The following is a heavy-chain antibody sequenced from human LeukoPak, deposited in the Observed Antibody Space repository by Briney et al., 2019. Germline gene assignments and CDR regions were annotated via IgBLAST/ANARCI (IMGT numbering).Heavy chain of an antibody. CDR1: GFTFSSYC. CDR2: IKQDGSDK. J-gene: IGHJ6*04. V-gene: IGHV3-7*01. CDR3: GSVIPGLLWFGLNSMDV. Sequence: PGGSLRLSCAASGFTFSSYCMSWVRQAPGRGLEWVANIKQDGSDKYYADSVKGRFTISRDNSKNTLYLQMKSLRAEDTAVYYCGSVIPGLLWFGLNSMDVSGEGTTVTVSS. D-gene: IGHD3-10*01.